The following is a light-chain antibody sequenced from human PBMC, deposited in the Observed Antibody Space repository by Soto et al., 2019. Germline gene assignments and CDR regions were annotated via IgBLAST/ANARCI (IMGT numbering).Light chain of an antibody. CDR1: NFNIGSNA. CDR2: SDN. Sequence: QLVLTQPPSASGTPGQRVTISCSGSNFNIGSNAVNWYQQLPGTAPKLLLYSDNQRPSGVPDRFSGSKSGTSASLAISGLQSEDEADYYCAAWDDSLAGRDVFGTGTKLTVL. CDR3: AAWDDSLAGRDV. J-gene: IGLJ1*01. V-gene: IGLV1-44*01.